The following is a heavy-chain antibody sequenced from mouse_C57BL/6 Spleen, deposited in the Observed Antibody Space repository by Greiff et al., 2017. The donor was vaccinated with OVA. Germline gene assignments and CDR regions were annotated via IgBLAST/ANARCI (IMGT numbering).Heavy chain of an antibody. CDR2: IDPENGDT. Sequence: VQLKESGAELVRPGASVKLSCTASGFNIKDDYMHWVKQRPEQGLEWIGWIDPENGDTEYASKFQGKATITADTSSNTAYLQLSSLTSEDTAVYYCTLIYYDYDDYAMDYWGQGTSVTVSS. J-gene: IGHJ4*01. D-gene: IGHD2-4*01. CDR3: TLIYYDYDDYAMDY. V-gene: IGHV14-4*01. CDR1: GFNIKDDY.